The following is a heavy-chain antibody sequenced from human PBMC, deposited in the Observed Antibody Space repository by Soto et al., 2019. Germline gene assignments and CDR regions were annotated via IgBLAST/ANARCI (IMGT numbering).Heavy chain of an antibody. Sequence: QVQLVESGGGVVQPERSQRLSCTASKFTFASYVMHWVRQAPGEGLEWVALISFDGTNKYYADSVKGRFTISRDNSKNTMYLQMNSLRSEDTAVYYCAREMIPMIMGGMSAMDVWGQGTTVTVS. J-gene: IGHJ6*02. CDR1: KFTFASYV. CDR3: AREMIPMIMGGMSAMDV. V-gene: IGHV3-30*04. CDR2: ISFDGTNK. D-gene: IGHD3-22*01.